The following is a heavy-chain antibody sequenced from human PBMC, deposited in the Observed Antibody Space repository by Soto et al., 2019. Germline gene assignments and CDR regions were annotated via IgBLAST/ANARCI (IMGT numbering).Heavy chain of an antibody. Sequence: SGPTLVNPTQTLTLTCSFSGFSLSASGVGVGWIRQSPGKALEWLALIYWSGDEHYRPSLKSRLSIIKDTSKNHVVLIMTDMDPVDTATYYCARGLATLPVFAFDIWGQGTMVTVSS. CDR1: GFSLSASGVG. V-gene: IGHV2-5*01. CDR2: IYWSGDE. D-gene: IGHD6-6*01. J-gene: IGHJ3*02. CDR3: ARGLATLPVFAFDI.